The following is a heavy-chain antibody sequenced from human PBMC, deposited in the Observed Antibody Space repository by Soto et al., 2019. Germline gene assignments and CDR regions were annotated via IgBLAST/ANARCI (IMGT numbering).Heavy chain of an antibody. J-gene: IGHJ4*02. V-gene: IGHV3-7*01. Sequence: GGSLRLSCAASGFTFSSYSMNWVRQAPGKGLEWVATIKQDGDEKYYGDSVKGRFTISRDNAKNSLYLQMKSLRADDTAVYYCARPLTTGWQLLINLWWGQGALVTVSS. CDR2: IKQDGDEK. D-gene: IGHD1-1*01. CDR3: ARPLTTGWQLLINLW. CDR1: GFTFSSYS.